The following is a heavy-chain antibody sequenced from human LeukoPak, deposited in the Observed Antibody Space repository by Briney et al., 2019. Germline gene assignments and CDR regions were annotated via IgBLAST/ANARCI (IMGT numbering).Heavy chain of an antibody. CDR3: AKDSLRTLWFGELLIGTLDY. V-gene: IGHV3-30*18. D-gene: IGHD3-10*01. Sequence: GRSLRLSCAASGFTFSSYGMHWVRQAPGKGLEWVAVISYDGSNKYYADSVKGRFTISRDNSKNTLYLQMNSLRAEDTAVYYCAKDSLRTLWFGELLIGTLDYWGQGTLVTVSS. CDR1: GFTFSSYG. J-gene: IGHJ4*02. CDR2: ISYDGSNK.